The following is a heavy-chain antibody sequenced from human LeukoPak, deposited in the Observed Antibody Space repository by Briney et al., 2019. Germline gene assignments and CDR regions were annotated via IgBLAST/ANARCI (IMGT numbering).Heavy chain of an antibody. CDR3: AKVAVGKQTTFDY. CDR2: ISYDGSNK. CDR1: GFTFSSYG. Sequence: GGSLRLSCAASGFTFSSYGMHWVRQAPGKGLEWVAVISYDGSNKYYADSVKGRFTISRDNSKNTLYLQMNSLRAEDTAVYYCAKVAVGKQTTFDYWGQGTLVTVSS. D-gene: IGHD1-14*01. J-gene: IGHJ4*02. V-gene: IGHV3-30*18.